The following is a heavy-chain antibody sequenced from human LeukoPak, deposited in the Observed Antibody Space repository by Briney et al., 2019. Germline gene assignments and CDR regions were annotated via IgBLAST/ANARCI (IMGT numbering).Heavy chain of an antibody. J-gene: IGHJ4*02. Sequence: SETLSLTCTVSGYSISSGYYWGWIRQPPGKGLEWIGTIYHSGNTYYNPSLASRVIILVDTSKNQFSLKLSSVTAADTAVYYCARRKRWLQERYFDYWGQGTLVTVSS. D-gene: IGHD5-24*01. V-gene: IGHV4-38-2*02. CDR3: ARRKRWLQERYFDY. CDR2: IYHSGNT. CDR1: GYSISSGYY.